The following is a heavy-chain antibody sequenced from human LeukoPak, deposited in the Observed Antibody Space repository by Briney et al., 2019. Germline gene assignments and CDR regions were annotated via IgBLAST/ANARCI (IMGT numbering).Heavy chain of an antibody. CDR3: ARDAGYSGYDSRVDY. Sequence: ASVKVSCKASGYTFTGYYMHWVRQAPGQGLEWMGWINPNSGGTNYAQKFQGRVTMTRDTSISTAYMELSRLRSDDKAVYYCARDAGYSGYDSRVDYWGQGTLVTVSS. J-gene: IGHJ4*02. D-gene: IGHD5-12*01. V-gene: IGHV1-2*02. CDR1: GYTFTGYY. CDR2: INPNSGGT.